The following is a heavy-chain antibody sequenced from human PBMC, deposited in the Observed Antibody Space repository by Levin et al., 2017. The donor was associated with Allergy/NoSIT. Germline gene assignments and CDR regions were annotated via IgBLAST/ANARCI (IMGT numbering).Heavy chain of an antibody. J-gene: IGHJ3*02. V-gene: IGHV4-31*03. CDR1: FFSICIFFSY. D-gene: IGHD3-10*01. CDR2: ISYSGST. CDR3: ARDSFNYYGSGSLSGVFDI. Sequence: SAPLSLPFPFSFFSICIFFSYFSVFFYFPFPFLAWLGSISYSGSTYYNPSLKSRVTISVDTSKNLFSLKLSSVTAADTAVYYCARDSFNYYGSGSLSGVFDIWGQGTMVTVSS.